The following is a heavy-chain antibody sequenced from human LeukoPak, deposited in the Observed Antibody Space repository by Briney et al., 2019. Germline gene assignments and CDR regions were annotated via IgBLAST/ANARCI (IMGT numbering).Heavy chain of an antibody. J-gene: IGHJ4*02. V-gene: IGHV3-74*01. Sequence: GGSLRLSCTVSGFTFRSYWMHWVRQAPEKGLVWVSRIKSDGSHTNYADSVKGRFTISRDNTKNTLFLQMSSLRVEDTAVYYCVRDKDMVTTADLGYWGQGTLVTVSS. CDR2: IKSDGSHT. CDR3: VRDKDMVTTADLGY. CDR1: GFTFRSYW. D-gene: IGHD5-18*01.